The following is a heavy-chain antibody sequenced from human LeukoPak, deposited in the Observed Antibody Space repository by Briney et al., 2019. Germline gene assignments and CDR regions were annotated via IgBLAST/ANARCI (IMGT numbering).Heavy chain of an antibody. J-gene: IGHJ4*02. CDR3: ARPGRGYSYGLSDGDY. D-gene: IGHD5-18*01. CDR1: GYSFTSYW. V-gene: IGHV5-51*01. CDR2: IYPGDSDT. Sequence: GESLKISCKGSGYSFTSYWIGCVRQMPGKGLEWMGIIYPGDSDTRYSPSFQGQVTISADKSISTAYLQWSSLKASDTAMYYCARPGRGYSYGLSDGDYWGQGTLVTVSS.